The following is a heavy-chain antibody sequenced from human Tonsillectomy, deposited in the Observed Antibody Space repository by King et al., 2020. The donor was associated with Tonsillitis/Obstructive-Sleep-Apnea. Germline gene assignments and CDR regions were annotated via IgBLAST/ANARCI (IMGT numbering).Heavy chain of an antibody. CDR2: INHSGST. J-gene: IGHJ6*02. Sequence: VQLQQWGAGLLKPSETLSLTCAVYGGSFRGYYWSWIRQPPGKGLEWIGEINHSGSTNNNPSLKSRVTITVDTSKNQFSLNLSSVTAADTAVYYCARARTCEATYDYYYNGMDVWGQGTTVTVSS. D-gene: IGHD1-26*01. V-gene: IGHV4-34*01. CDR1: GGSFRGYY. CDR3: ARARTCEATYDYYYNGMDV.